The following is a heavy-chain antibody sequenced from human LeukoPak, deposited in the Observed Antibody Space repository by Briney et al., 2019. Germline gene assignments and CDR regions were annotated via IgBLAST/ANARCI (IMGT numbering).Heavy chain of an antibody. Sequence: GGSLRLSCAASGFTFSIYAMSWVRQAPGKGLEWVSAISGSGGSTYYADSVKGRFTISRDNSKNTLYLQMNSLRAEDTAVYYCAKGSSGWYGAAFENYWGQGTLVTVSS. D-gene: IGHD6-19*01. V-gene: IGHV3-23*01. J-gene: IGHJ4*02. CDR3: AKGSSGWYGAAFENY. CDR2: ISGSGGST. CDR1: GFTFSIYA.